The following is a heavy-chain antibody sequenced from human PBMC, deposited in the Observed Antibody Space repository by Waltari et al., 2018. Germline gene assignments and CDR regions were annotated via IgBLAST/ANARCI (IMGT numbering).Heavy chain of an antibody. Sequence: EVQLMESGGGLVQPGRSLRLSCTASGFTFGDYAMSWFRQAPGKGLEWVGFIRSKAYGGTTEYAASVKGRFTISRDDSKSIAYLQMNSLKTEDTAVYYCTTTRRYFDWLFHGYFDYWGQGTLVTVSS. J-gene: IGHJ4*02. D-gene: IGHD3-9*01. CDR1: GFTFGDYA. CDR2: IRSKAYGGTT. CDR3: TTTRRYFDWLFHGYFDY. V-gene: IGHV3-49*03.